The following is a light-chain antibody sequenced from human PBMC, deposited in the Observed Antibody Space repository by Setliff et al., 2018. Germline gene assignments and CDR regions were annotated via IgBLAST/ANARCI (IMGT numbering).Light chain of an antibody. V-gene: IGLV2-8*01. CDR3: SAYAGSNNWGV. Sequence: QSALTQPPSASGSPGQSVTISCTGTTSDVGGYDYVSWYQQRPDKAPKLTLYEVTKRPSGVPDRFSGSKSGNTASLTVSGLQADDEADYYCSAYAGSNNWGVFGTGTKGTVL. CDR2: EVT. CDR1: TSDVGGYDY. J-gene: IGLJ1*01.